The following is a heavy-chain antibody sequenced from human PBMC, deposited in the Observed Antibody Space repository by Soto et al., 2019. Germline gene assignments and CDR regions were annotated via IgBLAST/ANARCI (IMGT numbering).Heavy chain of an antibody. Sequence: PSETLSLTCAVYGGSFSGYYWSWIRQHPGKGLEWIGYIYYSGSTYYNPSLKSRVTISVDTSKNQFSLKLSFVTAADTAVYYCARSVFPWGQGTLVTVSS. CDR1: GGSFSGYY. V-gene: IGHV4-31*11. CDR3: ARSVFP. CDR2: IYYSGST. J-gene: IGHJ5*02.